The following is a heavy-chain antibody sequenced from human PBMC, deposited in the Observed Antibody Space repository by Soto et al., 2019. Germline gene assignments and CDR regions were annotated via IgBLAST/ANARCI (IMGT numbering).Heavy chain of an antibody. Sequence: QVQLMQSGAEEMKPGASVKVSCKASGYTLTRYSIHWVRQAPGQRLEWMGWINAGNGNTKFSQKFQGRVTITRDTSASTAYMELRGLRSEDTAVYYCAILGTYYFDNSDNYFDFWGQGTLVTVSS. CDR3: AILGTYYFDNSDNYFDF. CDR2: INAGNGNT. CDR1: GYTLTRYS. V-gene: IGHV1-3*05. D-gene: IGHD3-22*01. J-gene: IGHJ4*02.